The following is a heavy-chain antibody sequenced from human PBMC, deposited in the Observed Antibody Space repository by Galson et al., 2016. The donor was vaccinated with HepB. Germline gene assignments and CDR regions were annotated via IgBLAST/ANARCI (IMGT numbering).Heavy chain of an antibody. Sequence: SLRLSCAASGFISDVYAVHWVRRAPGKGLEWVSDMNLNGGNIDCVDSVKGRFSISGDNAKNSVFLQMNSLRVEDTAVYYCARDVNWGPTNYWGQGTLVTVSS. D-gene: IGHD7-27*01. J-gene: IGHJ4*02. V-gene: IGHV3-9*02. CDR1: GFISDVYA. CDR3: ARDVNWGPTNY. CDR2: MNLNGGNI.